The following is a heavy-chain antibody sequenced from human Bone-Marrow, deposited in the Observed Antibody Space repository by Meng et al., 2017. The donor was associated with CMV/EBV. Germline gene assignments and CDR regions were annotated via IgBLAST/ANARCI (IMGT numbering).Heavy chain of an antibody. CDR2: ISSSGSTI. Sequence: GESLKISCAASGFTFSSYEMNWVRQAPGKGLEWVSYISSSGSTIYYADSVKGRFTISRDNAKNSLYLQMNSLRAEDTAVYYCAHIVVVNGGDAFDILGQGTMVTVSS. CDR3: AHIVVVNGGDAFDI. V-gene: IGHV3-48*03. CDR1: GFTFSSYE. D-gene: IGHD2-21*01. J-gene: IGHJ3*02.